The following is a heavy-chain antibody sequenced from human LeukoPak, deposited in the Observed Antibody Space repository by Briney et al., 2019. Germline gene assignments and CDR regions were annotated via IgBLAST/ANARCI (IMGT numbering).Heavy chain of an antibody. CDR2: ISGSGTI. CDR3: ARGAAPRPIYDLWSGYYSSWFDP. J-gene: IGHJ5*02. CDR1: GGSIHSY. V-gene: IGHV4-4*07. Sequence: PSETLSLTCTVSGGSIHSYWSWIRQPAGKGLEWIGRISGSGTITYNPALQSRLTISIDTSKNQFSLKLMSVTAADTAVYYCARGAAPRPIYDLWSGYYSSWFDPWGQGTLVTVSS. D-gene: IGHD3-3*01.